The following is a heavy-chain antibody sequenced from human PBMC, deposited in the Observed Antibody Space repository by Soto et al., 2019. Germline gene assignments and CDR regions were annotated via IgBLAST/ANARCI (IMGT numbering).Heavy chain of an antibody. V-gene: IGHV3-20*04. CDR1: GFVFDEYD. D-gene: IGHD3-10*01. Sequence: EVQLVESGGGVVRPGGSLRLSCAASGFVFDEYDMSWVRQAPGKGLEWVSGINWNGGSTDYADSVKGRFTISRDNAKKSLYLEMNSLRAEDTAVYYCARGKRYYGSGKYYYHGMDVWGQGTTVTVSS. CDR2: INWNGGST. CDR3: ARGKRYYGSGKYYYHGMDV. J-gene: IGHJ6*02.